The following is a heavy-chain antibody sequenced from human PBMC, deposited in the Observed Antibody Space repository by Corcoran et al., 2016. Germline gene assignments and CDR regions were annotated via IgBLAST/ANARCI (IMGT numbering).Heavy chain of an antibody. CDR1: EFTFSSYS. CDR3: ARDAHKDTHYGMDV. V-gene: IGHV3-21*01. CDR2: ISRSSSYI. J-gene: IGHJ6*02. Sequence: EVQVVESGGGLAKPGGSLRLSCAASEFTFSSYSMNWVRQAPGKGLEWVSSISRSSSYIYYTDSVKGRFTISRDNAKNALYLQMNSLRADDTAVYFCARDAHKDTHYGMDVWGQGTTVTVSS.